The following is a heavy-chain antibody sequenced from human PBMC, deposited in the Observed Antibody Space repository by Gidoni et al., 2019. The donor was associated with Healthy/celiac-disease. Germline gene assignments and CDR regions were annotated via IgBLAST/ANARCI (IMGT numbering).Heavy chain of an antibody. CDR3: AKDSSSSGNFDY. J-gene: IGHJ4*02. D-gene: IGHD6-19*01. V-gene: IGHV3-30*18. Sequence: QGQLVESGGGGVQPGRSLRLSGAASGFTFSSYGMHWVRQAPGKGLEWVAVISYDGSNKYYADSVKGRFTISRDNSKNTLYLQMNSLRAEDTAVYYCAKDSSSSGNFDYWGQGTLVTVSS. CDR2: ISYDGSNK. CDR1: GFTFSSYG.